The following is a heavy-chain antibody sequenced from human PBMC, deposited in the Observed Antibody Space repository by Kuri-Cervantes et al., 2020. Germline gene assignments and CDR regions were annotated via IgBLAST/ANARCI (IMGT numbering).Heavy chain of an antibody. J-gene: IGHJ4*02. CDR1: GYSISSGYF. CDR2: IDHSGST. CDR3: ARDEYSSGWYSDY. D-gene: IGHD6-19*01. V-gene: IGHV4-38-2*02. Sequence: SETLSLTCAVSGYSISSGYFWGWIRQPPGKGLEWIGSIDHSGSTYYNPSLKSRVTISVDTSKNQFSLKLSSVTAADTAVYYCARDEYSSGWYSDYWGQGTLVTVSS.